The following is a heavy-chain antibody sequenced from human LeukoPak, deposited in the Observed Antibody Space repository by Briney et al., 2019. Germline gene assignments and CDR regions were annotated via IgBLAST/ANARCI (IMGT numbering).Heavy chain of an antibody. D-gene: IGHD1-26*01. J-gene: IGHJ4*02. CDR3: ARIVGASDY. CDR2: IYYSGST. V-gene: IGHV4-39*01. CDR1: GGSISSSSYY. Sequence: SETLSLTCTVSGGSISSSSYYWGWIRQPPGKGLEWIGSIYYSGSTYYNPSLKSRVTISVDTSKNQFSLKLSSVTAADTAVYYCARIVGASDYWGQGTLVTVSS.